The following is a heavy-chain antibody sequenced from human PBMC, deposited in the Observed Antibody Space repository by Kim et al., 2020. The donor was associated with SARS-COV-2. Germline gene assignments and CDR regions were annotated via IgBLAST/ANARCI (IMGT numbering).Heavy chain of an antibody. Sequence: ASVKVSCKASGYGFTNNYVHWVRLAPGQGLEWMGMVYPHDGSTSYAQNFQGRVAMTSDTSTTTVYMELRSLRSYDTAMHYCARDLEGFDYWGQGTLGPVS. J-gene: IGHJ4*02. CDR2: VYPHDGST. D-gene: IGHD1-1*01. CDR3: ARDLEGFDY. CDR1: GYGFTNNY. V-gene: IGHV1-46*01.